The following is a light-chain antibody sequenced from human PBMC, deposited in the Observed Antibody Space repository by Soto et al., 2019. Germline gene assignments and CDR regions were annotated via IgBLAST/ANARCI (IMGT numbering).Light chain of an antibody. CDR1: QSVYNNY. CDR2: GAS. J-gene: IGKJ2*01. V-gene: IGKV3-20*01. Sequence: EIVLTQSPGTLSLSPGERATLSCRASQSVYNNYLAWYQQKPGQTPRLLVNGASNRATGIPDRFSGGGSGRGVTLDISGLGPEDFAVYYCQQYGLPPHSFGQGTRVEIK. CDR3: QQYGLPPHS.